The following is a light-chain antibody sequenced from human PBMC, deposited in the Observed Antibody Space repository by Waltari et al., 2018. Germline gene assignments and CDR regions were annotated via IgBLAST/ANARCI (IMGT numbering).Light chain of an antibody. CDR1: LRHLGGYNY. Sequence: HSALNQPASASGSPGQSTTIPCTGTLRHLGGYNYVPWYQHHPGKPPKLMIYDVSNRPSGVSNRFSGSKSGNTASLTISGLQAEDEADYYCSSYISSDTLELFGGGTSLTVL. J-gene: IGLJ2*01. CDR2: DVS. V-gene: IGLV2-14*03. CDR3: SSYISSDTLEL.